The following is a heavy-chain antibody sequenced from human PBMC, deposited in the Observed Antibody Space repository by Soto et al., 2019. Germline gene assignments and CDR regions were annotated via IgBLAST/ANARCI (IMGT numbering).Heavy chain of an antibody. CDR3: AKDTCYGDYVRWFDY. CDR1: GFTFSSYA. V-gene: IGHV3-23*01. J-gene: IGHJ5*01. CDR2: ITASGGRT. D-gene: IGHD4-17*01. Sequence: EVHLLESGGGLVQPGGSLRLSCTASGFTFSSYAMTWVRQAPGRGLEGVSGITASGGRTYYADSVKGRFTVSRDNSKSTLYLQMNSLRAEDTAVYYCAKDTCYGDYVRWFDYWGQGTLVTVSS.